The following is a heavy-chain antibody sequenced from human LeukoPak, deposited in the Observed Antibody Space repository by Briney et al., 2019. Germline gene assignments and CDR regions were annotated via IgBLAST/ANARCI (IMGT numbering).Heavy chain of an antibody. CDR1: Y. Sequence: YWXWXXXXXGKGLXWXGDIYYSGSTNYNASLTSRVTISVETSKNKFSLKLSSVTAADTAVYYCARSVNVLLWFGDPTPFDYWGQGTLVTVSS. CDR2: IYYSGST. V-gene: IGHV4-59*01. CDR3: ARSVNVLLWFGDPTPFDY. J-gene: IGHJ4*02. D-gene: IGHD3-10*01.